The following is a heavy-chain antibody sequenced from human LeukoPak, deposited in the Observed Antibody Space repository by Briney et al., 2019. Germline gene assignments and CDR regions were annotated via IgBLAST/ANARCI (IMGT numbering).Heavy chain of an antibody. CDR3: ARVPRSYYYYYYMDV. D-gene: IGHD2-2*01. J-gene: IGHJ6*03. Sequence: SETLSLTCTVSGGSISSSSYYWGWIRQPPGKGREWIGRIYYSGSTYYNPSLKSRVTISVDTSKNQFSLKLSSVTAADTAVYYCARVPRSYYYYYYMDVWGKGTTVTVSS. CDR1: GGSISSSSYY. V-gene: IGHV4-39*01. CDR2: IYYSGST.